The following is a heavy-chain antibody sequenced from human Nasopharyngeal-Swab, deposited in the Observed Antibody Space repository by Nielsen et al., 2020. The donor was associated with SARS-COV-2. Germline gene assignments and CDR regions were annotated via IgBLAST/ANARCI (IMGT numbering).Heavy chain of an antibody. D-gene: IGHD3-10*01. V-gene: IGHV1-69*01. CDR2: IIPILDTA. CDR3: ARRFRPYGSGMLYYHLYGMDV. Sequence: WVRQAPGQGLEWMGGIIPILDTASYAQRFQGRVTITADESTSTAYMELSSLRSEDTAIYYCARRFRPYGSGMLYYHLYGMDVWGQGTAVTVSS. J-gene: IGHJ6*02.